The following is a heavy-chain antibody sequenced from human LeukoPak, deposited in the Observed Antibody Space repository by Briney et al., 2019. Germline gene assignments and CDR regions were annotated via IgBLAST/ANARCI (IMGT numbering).Heavy chain of an antibody. CDR1: DGSISTYY. V-gene: IGHV4-59*01. J-gene: IGHJ6*02. D-gene: IGHD1-14*01. CDR3: VRDNWQQVDRKWYYYGLDV. Sequence: PSETLSLTCTVSDGSISTYYWSWIRQPPGKGLEWIGYIYHGGSASYNPSLKSRVTISVDTSKNQFYLNVNSVTAADTAVYYCVRDNWQQVDRKWYYYGLDVWGQGTTVTVS. CDR2: IYHGGSA.